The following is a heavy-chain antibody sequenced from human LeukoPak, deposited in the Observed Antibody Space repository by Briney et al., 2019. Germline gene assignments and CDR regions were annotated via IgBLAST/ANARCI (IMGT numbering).Heavy chain of an antibody. CDR2: IKQDGSDK. J-gene: IGHJ6*03. V-gene: IGHV3-7*01. Sequence: GGSLRLSCAASGFTFSSYWMSWVRQAPGKGLEWVANIKQDGSDKYYVDSVKGRFTISRDNAKNSLYLQMNSLRAEDTAVYYCARDGYSNYVGYYYYYYMDVWGKGTTVTVSS. CDR1: GFTFSSYW. CDR3: ARDGYSNYVGYYYYYYMDV. D-gene: IGHD4-11*01.